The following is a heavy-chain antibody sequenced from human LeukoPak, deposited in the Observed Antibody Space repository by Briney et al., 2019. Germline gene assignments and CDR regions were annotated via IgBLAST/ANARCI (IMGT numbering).Heavy chain of an antibody. CDR3: ARVRDSGYESAFDI. V-gene: IGHV4-31*03. CDR1: GGSISSGGYY. Sequence: ASQTLSLTCTVSGGSISSGGYYWSWIRQHPGKGLEWIGYIYYSGSTYYNPSLKSRVTISVDTSKNQFSLKLSSVTAADTAVYYCARVRDSGYESAFDIWGQGTMVTVSS. J-gene: IGHJ3*02. CDR2: IYYSGST. D-gene: IGHD5-12*01.